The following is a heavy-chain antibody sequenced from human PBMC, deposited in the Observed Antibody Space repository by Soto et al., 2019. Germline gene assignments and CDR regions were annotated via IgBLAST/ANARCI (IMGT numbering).Heavy chain of an antibody. CDR2: ISAYNGNT. V-gene: IGHV1-18*01. D-gene: IGHD1-26*01. CDR1: GYTFTSYG. CDR3: ATGSGSYYRFDP. Sequence: QVQLVQSGAEVKKPGASVKVSCKASGYTFTSYGISWVRQAPGQGLEWMGWISAYNGNTNYAQKLQGRVTMTTDTSTSTADMEVRRLTSADKAVYYCATGSGSYYRFDPWGQGTLVTVSS. J-gene: IGHJ5*02.